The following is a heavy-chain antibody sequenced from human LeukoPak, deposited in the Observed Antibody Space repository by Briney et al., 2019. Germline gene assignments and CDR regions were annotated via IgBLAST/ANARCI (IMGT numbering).Heavy chain of an antibody. D-gene: IGHD4-11*01. CDR3: AREYSNYVTHYFDY. Sequence: SETLSLTCTVSGDSISSYYWSWIRQPPGKGLEWMGFFYYSGTTNYNPSLKSRVTISGDTSKNQFSLKLTYVTAADTAVYFCAREYSNYVTHYFDYWGQGLQVTVFS. J-gene: IGHJ4*02. V-gene: IGHV4-59*01. CDR1: GDSISSYY. CDR2: FYYSGTT.